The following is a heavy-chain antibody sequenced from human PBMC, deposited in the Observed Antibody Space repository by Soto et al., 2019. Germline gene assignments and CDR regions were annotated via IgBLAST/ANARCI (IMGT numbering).Heavy chain of an antibody. CDR1: GGSISSGGYY. J-gene: IGHJ4*02. CDR2: IYYSGST. D-gene: IGHD3-9*01. CDR3: ARERYDILTGYYHFDY. V-gene: IGHV4-31*03. Sequence: QVQLQESGPGLVKPSQTLSLTCTVSGGSISSGGYYWSWIRQHPGKGLEWIGYIYYSGSTYYNPSLKSRVNISVYTSKNQFSLKLSSVTAADTAVYYCARERYDILTGYYHFDYWGQGTMVTVSS.